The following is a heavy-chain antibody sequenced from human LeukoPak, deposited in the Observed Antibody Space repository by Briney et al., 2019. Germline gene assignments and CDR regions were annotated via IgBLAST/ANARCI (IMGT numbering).Heavy chain of an antibody. CDR1: GFTFSSYA. J-gene: IGHJ6*03. CDR3: AKVRGGYSGYGYMDV. Sequence: GGSLRLSCAASGFTFSSYAMSWVRQAPGKGLEWVSAISGSGGSTYYADSVKGRFTISRDNSKNTLYLQMNSLRAEDTAVYYCAKVRGGYSGYGYMDVWGKGTTVTVSS. CDR2: ISGSGGST. D-gene: IGHD5-12*01. V-gene: IGHV3-23*01.